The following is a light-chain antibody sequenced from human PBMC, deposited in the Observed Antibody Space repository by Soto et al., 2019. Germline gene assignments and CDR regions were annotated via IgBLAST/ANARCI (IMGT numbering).Light chain of an antibody. CDR1: SSDVGGYNY. CDR3: SSYTSSSTQV. V-gene: IGLV2-14*01. J-gene: IGLJ1*01. Sequence: QSALTQPASVSGSPGQSITISCTGTSSDVGGYNYVSWYQQHPGKAPKLMIYEVSNRPSGVSNRFSGSKSGNTASLTISGLHAEDEADYYCSSYTSSSTQVFGTGTKATV. CDR2: EVS.